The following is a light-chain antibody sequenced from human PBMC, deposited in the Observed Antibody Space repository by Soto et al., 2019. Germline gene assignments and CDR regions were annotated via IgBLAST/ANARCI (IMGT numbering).Light chain of an antibody. V-gene: IGKV3-20*01. Sequence: IVLTQSPGTLSLSPGERATLSCRSSQSVSSNYLAWHQQKPGQAPRLLIFGASSRATGIPDRFSGSGSGTDFTLIISSLQPDDFATYYCQQYTSYSWTFGQGTKVDI. CDR3: QQYTSYSWT. CDR2: GAS. J-gene: IGKJ1*01. CDR1: QSVSSNY.